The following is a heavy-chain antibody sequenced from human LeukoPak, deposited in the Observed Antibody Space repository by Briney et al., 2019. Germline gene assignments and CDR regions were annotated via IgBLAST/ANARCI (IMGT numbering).Heavy chain of an antibody. V-gene: IGHV3-21*04. J-gene: IGHJ4*02. Sequence: GGSLRLSCAASGFTLSSYSMNWVRQAPGKGLEWVSSISSSSSYIYYAASVKGRFTISRDISTNTLYVQMNSLRVEDTAVYYCARGVGVRGVISQPLEVWGQGTLVIVSS. CDR1: GFTLSSYS. CDR3: ARGVGVRGVISQPLEV. CDR2: ISSSSSYI. D-gene: IGHD3-10*01.